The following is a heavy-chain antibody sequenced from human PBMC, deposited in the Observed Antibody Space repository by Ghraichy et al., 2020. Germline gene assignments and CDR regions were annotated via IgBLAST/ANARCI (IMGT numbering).Heavy chain of an antibody. V-gene: IGHV3-30-3*01. D-gene: IGHD2-8*02. CDR1: GFTFSSYA. Sequence: GGSLRLSCAASGFTFSSYAMHWVRQAPGKGLEWVAVISYDGSNKYYADSVKGRFTISRDNSKNTLYLQMNSLRAEDTAVYYCARRPCRWCSLRALAGPNYYYYGMDVWGQGTTVTVSS. CDR2: ISYDGSNK. J-gene: IGHJ6*02. CDR3: ARRPCRWCSLRALAGPNYYYYGMDV.